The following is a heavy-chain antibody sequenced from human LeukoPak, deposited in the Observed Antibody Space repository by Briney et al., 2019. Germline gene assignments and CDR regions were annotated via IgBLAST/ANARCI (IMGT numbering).Heavy chain of an antibody. J-gene: IGHJ4*02. Sequence: KAGGSLRLSFASSGFIFSSSSMNWVRQAPGKGLEWVSSISSSSRYIYYADSVKGRFTISRDNAKNSLYLQMNSLRAEDTAVYYCARGGSDILTQHDYWGQGTLVTVSS. CDR1: GFIFSSSS. CDR3: ARGGSDILTQHDY. CDR2: ISSSSRYI. D-gene: IGHD3-9*01. V-gene: IGHV3-21*01.